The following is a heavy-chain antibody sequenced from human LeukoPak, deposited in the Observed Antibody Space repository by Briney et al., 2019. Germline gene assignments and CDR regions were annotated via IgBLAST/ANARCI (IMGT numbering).Heavy chain of an antibody. CDR1: GGSISSYY. J-gene: IGHJ4*02. D-gene: IGHD6-6*01. V-gene: IGHV4-59*01. CDR3: ARAYSSSSDYFDY. Sequence: SETLSLTCTVSGGSISSYYWSWIRRPPGKGLEWIGYIYYSGSTNYNPSLKSRVTISVDTSKNQFSLKLSSVTAADTAVYYCARAYSSSSDYFDYWGQGTLVTISS. CDR2: IYYSGST.